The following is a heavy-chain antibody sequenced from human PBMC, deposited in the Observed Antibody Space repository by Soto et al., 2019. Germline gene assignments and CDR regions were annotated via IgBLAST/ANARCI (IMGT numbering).Heavy chain of an antibody. CDR1: GGSISSGGHY. D-gene: IGHD2-21*01. Sequence: SETLSLTCTVSGGSISSGGHYWNWIRQHPGKGLEWIGYIFYTGSTNYNPPLKSRVIISVDTSKNQFSLKLTPVTAADTALYYCARAIPGYYYGMDVWGQRTTGTVSS. J-gene: IGHJ6*02. CDR2: IFYTGST. CDR3: ARAIPGYYYGMDV. V-gene: IGHV4-31*03.